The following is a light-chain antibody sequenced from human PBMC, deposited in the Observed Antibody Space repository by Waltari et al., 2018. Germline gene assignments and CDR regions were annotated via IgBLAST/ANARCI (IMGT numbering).Light chain of an antibody. Sequence: NFMLTQPHSVSESPGKTVTISCTRSRGSIASNYVQWYQQRPGSSPTTVIYEENQRPSGVPDRCSCSIDSSSNSASLTISGLKTEDEADYYCQSYDSSNHVVFGGGTKLTVL. CDR2: EEN. V-gene: IGLV6-57*01. CDR3: QSYDSSNHVV. CDR1: RGSIASNY. J-gene: IGLJ2*01.